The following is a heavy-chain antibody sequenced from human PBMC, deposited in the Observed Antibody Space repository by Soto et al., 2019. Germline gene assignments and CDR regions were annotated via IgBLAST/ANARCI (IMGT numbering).Heavy chain of an antibody. CDR3: VRDGLVSSAKYYFDY. J-gene: IGHJ4*02. V-gene: IGHV1-2*02. CDR1: GYTFTDCY. CDR2: INPKSGGT. Sequence: VASVKVSCKASGYTFTDCYVHWVRQAPGQGLEWMGWINPKSGGTKIAQRFKGRVNMNRDMSISTAYTELNSLKSDDTAVYYCVRDGLVSSAKYYFDYLGQGTLVTVSS. D-gene: IGHD6-13*01.